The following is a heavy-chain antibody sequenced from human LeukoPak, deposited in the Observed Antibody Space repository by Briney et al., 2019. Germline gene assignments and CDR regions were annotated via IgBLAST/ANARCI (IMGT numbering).Heavy chain of an antibody. Sequence: PSETLSLTCAVSGGSISSGGYSWSWIRQPPGKGLEWIGYIYHSGSTYYNPSLKSRVTLSVDRSKNQFSLKLSSVTAADTAVYYCARGTAYDYVWGSPYYFDYWGQGTLVTVSS. CDR3: ARGTAYDYVWGSPYYFDY. D-gene: IGHD3-16*01. J-gene: IGHJ4*02. V-gene: IGHV4-30-2*01. CDR2: IYHSGST. CDR1: GGSISSGGYS.